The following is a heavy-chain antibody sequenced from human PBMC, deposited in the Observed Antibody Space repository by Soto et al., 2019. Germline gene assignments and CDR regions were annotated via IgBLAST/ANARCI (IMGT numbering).Heavy chain of an antibody. V-gene: IGHV5-51*01. CDR1: GYRFSSYW. Sequence: GESLKISCKGSGYRFSSYWIAWVRQMPGKGLEWMGIIYPGDSDTRYSPSFEGHVTISADKSISTAYLQWSSLKASDTAMYYCASLPRFSNYYYGMDVWGQGTTVTVS. CDR2: IYPGDSDT. D-gene: IGHD3-3*01. J-gene: IGHJ6*02. CDR3: ASLPRFSNYYYGMDV.